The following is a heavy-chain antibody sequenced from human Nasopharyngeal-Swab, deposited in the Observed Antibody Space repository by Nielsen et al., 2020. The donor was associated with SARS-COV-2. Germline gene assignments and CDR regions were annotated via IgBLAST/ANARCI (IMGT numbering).Heavy chain of an antibody. CDR3: ARIQEWLNGLIDC. J-gene: IGHJ4*02. D-gene: IGHD5-18*01. CDR2: ITDSGDST. Sequence: GGSLRLSCAASGFTFSIYAMTWVRQAPGKGLEWVSVITDSGDSTYYADSVKGRFTISRDNSKNTLYLQMNSLRAEDTAVYYCARIQEWLNGLIDCWGQGTLVTVSS. V-gene: IGHV3-23*01. CDR1: GFTFSIYA.